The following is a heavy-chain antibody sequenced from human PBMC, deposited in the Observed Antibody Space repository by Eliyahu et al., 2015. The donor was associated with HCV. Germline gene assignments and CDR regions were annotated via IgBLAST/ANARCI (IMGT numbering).Heavy chain of an antibody. CDR1: GDPITSTSYW. D-gene: IGHD6-19*01. V-gene: IGHV4-39*01. Sequence: QQQLQESGPGVVKPSETLSLTCTLSGDPITSTSYWWAWIRQPPGKGLEWVWGLFYDRAPNSNSALQSRVTISIDTPRNQFSLRVSSLTAADTALYYCARLGGAVAVQYWNFGLWGRGALVSVSS. CDR3: ARLGGAVAVQYWNFGL. CDR2: LFYDRAP. J-gene: IGHJ2*01.